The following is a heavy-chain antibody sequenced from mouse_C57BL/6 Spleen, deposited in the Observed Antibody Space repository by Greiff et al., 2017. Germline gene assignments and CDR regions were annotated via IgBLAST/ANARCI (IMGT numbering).Heavy chain of an antibody. V-gene: IGHV1-74*01. CDR2: IHPSDSDT. CDR1: GYTFTSYW. Sequence: QVQLQQPGAELVKPGASVKVSCKPSGYTFTSYWMHWVQQRPGQGLEWIGRIHPSDSDTNYNQKFKGKATLTVAKSSSTAYMKLSSLTSEDSAVYYCAIISLYGSSSYAMDYWGQGTSVTVSS. D-gene: IGHD1-1*01. CDR3: AIISLYGSSSYAMDY. J-gene: IGHJ4*01.